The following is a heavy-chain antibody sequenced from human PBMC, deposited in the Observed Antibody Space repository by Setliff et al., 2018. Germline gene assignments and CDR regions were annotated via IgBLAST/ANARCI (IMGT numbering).Heavy chain of an antibody. Sequence: ASVKVSCKASGGTFNTYGLSWVRQAPGQGLEWMGGIIPIIGEPNYAQRFQGRVTITADESTSTAYMELRSLKSEDTAVYYCAREALQRAGLYFFDIWGQGMLVTVSS. CDR2: IIPIIGEP. CDR1: GGTFNTYG. CDR3: AREALQRAGLYFFDI. J-gene: IGHJ4*02. V-gene: IGHV1-69*13. D-gene: IGHD3-10*01.